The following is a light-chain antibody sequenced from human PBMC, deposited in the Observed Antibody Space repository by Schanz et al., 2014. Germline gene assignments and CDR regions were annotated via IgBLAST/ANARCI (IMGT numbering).Light chain of an antibody. CDR1: SSDIGGYNY. V-gene: IGLV2-8*01. CDR3: SSYAGSNFVV. J-gene: IGLJ2*01. Sequence: QSALTQPRSVSGSPGQSVTISCTGTSSDIGGYNYVSWYQQHPGEAPKLMLYEVTKRPSGVPDRFSGSKAGDTASLTVSGLQAEDEADYYCSSYAGSNFVVFGGGTKLTVL. CDR2: EVT.